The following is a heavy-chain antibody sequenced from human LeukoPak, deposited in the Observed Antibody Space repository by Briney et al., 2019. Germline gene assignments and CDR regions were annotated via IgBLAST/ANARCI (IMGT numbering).Heavy chain of an antibody. CDR1: GFTFSSYA. D-gene: IGHD3-16*01. CDR3: AREGGQSFFDY. V-gene: IGHV3-30-3*01. Sequence: PGGSLRLSCAAPGFTFSSYAMHWVRQAPGKGLEWVAVISYDGSNKYYADSVKGRFTISRDNSKNTLYLQMNSLRAEDTAVYYWAREGGQSFFDYWGQGTLVTVSS. J-gene: IGHJ4*02. CDR2: ISYDGSNK.